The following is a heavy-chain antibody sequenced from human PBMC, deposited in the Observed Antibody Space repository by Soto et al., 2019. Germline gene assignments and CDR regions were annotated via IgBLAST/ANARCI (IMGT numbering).Heavy chain of an antibody. V-gene: IGHV3-30*18. Sequence: GGSLRLSCAASGFIFSDYGMHWVRQAPGKGLEWVAVISSDGFTKNYGGSVKGRFTISRDNSKNILYLEMNSLRVDDTAMYYCAKEAGAWFHFDDWGQGTLVTVAS. D-gene: IGHD6-19*01. CDR1: GFIFSDYG. J-gene: IGHJ4*02. CDR2: ISSDGFTK. CDR3: AKEAGAWFHFDD.